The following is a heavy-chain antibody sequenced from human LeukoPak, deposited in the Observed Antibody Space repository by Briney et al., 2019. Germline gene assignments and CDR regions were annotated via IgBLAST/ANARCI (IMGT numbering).Heavy chain of an antibody. CDR3: ARSAGSVLRFLERTYYYYMDV. CDR1: GYSFTSYW. CDR2: IYPGDSDT. J-gene: IGHJ6*03. V-gene: IGHV5-51*01. D-gene: IGHD3-3*01. Sequence: GESLKISCKGSGYSFTSYWIGWVRQMPGKGLEWMGIIYPGDSDTRYSPSFQGQVTISADKSISTAYLQWSSLKASDTVMYYCARSAGSVLRFLERTYYYYMDVWGKGTTVTVSS.